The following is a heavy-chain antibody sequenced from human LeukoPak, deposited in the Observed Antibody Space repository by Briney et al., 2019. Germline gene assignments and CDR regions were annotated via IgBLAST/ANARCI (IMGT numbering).Heavy chain of an antibody. J-gene: IGHJ5*02. CDR1: GGSISSYY. V-gene: IGHV4-59*01. CDR3: ARVPEDWFDP. CDR2: IYYSGST. Sequence: SETLSLTCTVSGGSISSYYWSWIRQPPGKGLEWIGYIYYSGSTNNNPSLKSRVTISVDTSKNQFSLKLSSVTAADTAVYYCARVPEDWFDPWGQGTLVTVSS.